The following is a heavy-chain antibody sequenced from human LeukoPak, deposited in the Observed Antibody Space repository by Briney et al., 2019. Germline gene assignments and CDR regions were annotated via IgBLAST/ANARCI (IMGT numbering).Heavy chain of an antibody. Sequence: KPSETLSLTCAVSGGSISSSNWWSWVRQPPGKGLEWIGEIYHSGSTNYNPSLKSRVTISVDKSKNQFSLKLSSVTAADTAVYYCARAPLSSSWEGWYFDLWGRGTLVTVSS. D-gene: IGHD6-13*01. CDR2: IYHSGST. V-gene: IGHV4-4*02. J-gene: IGHJ2*01. CDR3: ARAPLSSSWEGWYFDL. CDR1: GGSISSSNW.